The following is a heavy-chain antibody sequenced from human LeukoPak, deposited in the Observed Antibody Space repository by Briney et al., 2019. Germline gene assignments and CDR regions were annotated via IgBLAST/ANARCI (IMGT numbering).Heavy chain of an antibody. D-gene: IGHD3-10*01. V-gene: IGHV1-2*02. CDR2: ISPNSGGT. Sequence: ASVKVSCKASGYTFTGYYMHWVRQAPGQGLEWMGWISPNSGGTNYAQKFQGRVTMTRDTSISTAYMELSRLGSDDTAVYYCARDRTRSGMDAFDIWGQGTMVTVSS. J-gene: IGHJ3*02. CDR1: GYTFTGYY. CDR3: ARDRTRSGMDAFDI.